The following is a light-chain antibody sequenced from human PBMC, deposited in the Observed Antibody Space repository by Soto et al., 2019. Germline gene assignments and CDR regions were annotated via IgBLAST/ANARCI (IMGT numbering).Light chain of an antibody. Sequence: THPPASLSLYLVYTGTITCRASLSSSSWLAWYQQKPGKAPKLLIYDASSLESGVPSRFSGSGSGTDFTLTITGLQPEDFGTYYCLQYYSRPRRFGQGTKVEIK. CDR2: DAS. V-gene: IGKV1-5*01. CDR1: LSSSSW. J-gene: IGKJ1*01. CDR3: LQYYSRPRR.